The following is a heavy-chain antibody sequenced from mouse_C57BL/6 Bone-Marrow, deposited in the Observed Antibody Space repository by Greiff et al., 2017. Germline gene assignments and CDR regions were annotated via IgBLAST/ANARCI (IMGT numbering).Heavy chain of an antibody. CDR2: IYPRGGNT. J-gene: IGHJ3*01. V-gene: IGHV1-81*01. CDR1: GYTFTSYG. CDR3: AREYSICYDYDLAWFAY. Sequence: QVQLQQSGAELARPGASVKLSCKASGYTFTSYGISWVKQRTGQGLEWIGEIYPRGGNTYYNEQFKGKATLTADKSSSTSYREILSLTSEDAAVYFCAREYSICYDYDLAWFAYWGQGTLVTVSA. D-gene: IGHD2-4*01.